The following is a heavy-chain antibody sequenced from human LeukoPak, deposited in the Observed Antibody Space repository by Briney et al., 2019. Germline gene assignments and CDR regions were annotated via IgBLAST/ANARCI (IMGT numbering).Heavy chain of an antibody. D-gene: IGHD3-10*01. J-gene: IGHJ5*01. CDR3: ARGWYNYGSKTDS. CDR1: GGSFSGYY. V-gene: IGHV4-34*01. CDR2: INHGGST. Sequence: PSETLSLTCAVYGGSFSGYYWSWIRQSPGTGLEWIGEINHGGSTNYDPSLMSRVSISASSSNNHFSLRLSSVTAADTAVYYCARGWYNYGSKTDSWGQGTLVTVSS.